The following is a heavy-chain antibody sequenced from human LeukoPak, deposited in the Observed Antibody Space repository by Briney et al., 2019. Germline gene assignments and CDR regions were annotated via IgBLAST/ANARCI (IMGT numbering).Heavy chain of an antibody. CDR1: GFTFSSYS. V-gene: IGHV3-48*01. CDR2: ISSSSSTI. CDR3: AKDRTYGDHDY. J-gene: IGHJ4*02. D-gene: IGHD4-17*01. Sequence: GGSLRLSCAASGFTFSSYSMNWVRQAPGKGLEWVSYISSSSSTIYYADSAKGRFTISRDNAKNSLYLQMNSLRAEDTAVYYCAKDRTYGDHDYWGQGTLVTVSS.